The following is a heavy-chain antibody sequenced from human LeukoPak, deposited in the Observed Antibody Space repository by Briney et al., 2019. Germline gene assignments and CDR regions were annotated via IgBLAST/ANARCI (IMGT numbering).Heavy chain of an antibody. CDR3: ARRIGGRITMIVVAKGPEYYFDY. CDR1: GGSINNYY. Sequence: PSETLSLTCSVSGGSINNYYWSWFRQPPGKGLEWIGEINHSGSTNYNPSLKSRVTISVDTSKNQFSLKLSSVTAADTAVYYCARRIGGRITMIVVAKGPEYYFDYWGQGTLVTVSS. J-gene: IGHJ4*02. D-gene: IGHD3-22*01. CDR2: INHSGST. V-gene: IGHV4-34*01.